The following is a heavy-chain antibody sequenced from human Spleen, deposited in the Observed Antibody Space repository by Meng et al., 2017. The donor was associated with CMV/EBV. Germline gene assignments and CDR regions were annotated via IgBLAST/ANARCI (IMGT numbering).Heavy chain of an antibody. D-gene: IGHD2-2*03. J-gene: IGHJ6*02. Sequence: GSLRLSCTVSGGSVSSNNYYWSWIRQPPGKGLEWIGYIYYSGSTNYNPSLKSRVTISVDTSKNQFSLKLTSVTAADTAVYYCAKSLRVDFVVEPGKYYYGMDVWAQGTTVTVSS. V-gene: IGHV4-61*01. CDR3: AKSLRVDFVVEPGKYYYGMDV. CDR1: GGSVSSNNYY. CDR2: IYYSGST.